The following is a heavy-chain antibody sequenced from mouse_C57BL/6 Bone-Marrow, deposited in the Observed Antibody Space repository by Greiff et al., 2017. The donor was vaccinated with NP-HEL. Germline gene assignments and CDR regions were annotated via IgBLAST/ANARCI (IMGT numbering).Heavy chain of an antibody. D-gene: IGHD2-5*01. CDR2: FYPGGGSI. CDR1: GYTFTEYT. V-gene: IGHV1-62-2*01. J-gene: IGHJ4*01. Sequence: QVQLKESGAELVKPGASLKLSCTASGYTFTEYTIHWVKQRSGQGLEWIGWFYPGGGSIKYNEKFKDKATLPADESSSIVYMESSRMTSEDSAVYFCARHEGYRNYGDYAMDYWGQGTSVTVSS. CDR3: ARHEGYRNYGDYAMDY.